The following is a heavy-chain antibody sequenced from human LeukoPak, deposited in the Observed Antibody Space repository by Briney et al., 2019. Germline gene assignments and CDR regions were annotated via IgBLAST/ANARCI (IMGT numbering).Heavy chain of an antibody. CDR3: ASRAYYDSSGLDY. CDR1: AGSISGYY. V-gene: IGHV4-59*08. D-gene: IGHD3-22*01. J-gene: IGHJ4*02. Sequence: KPSETLSLTCTVSAGSISGYYWTWIRQPPGKGLEWIGHVSNSGSTKYNPSLKSRVTISIDTSKKHFSLKLSSVTAADTAVYYCASRAYYDSSGLDYWGQGILVTVSS. CDR2: VSNSGST.